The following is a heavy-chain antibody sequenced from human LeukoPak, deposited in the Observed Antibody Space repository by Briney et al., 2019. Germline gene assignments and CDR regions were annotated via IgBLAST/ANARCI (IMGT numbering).Heavy chain of an antibody. Sequence: ASVKVSCKASGYTFTGYYMHWVRQAPGQGLEWMGWINPNSGGTNYAQKFQGRVTMTRDTSISTAYMELSRLRSDDTAVYYCARDWSSWPYYYCGMDVWGQGTTVTVSS. J-gene: IGHJ6*02. V-gene: IGHV1-2*02. CDR2: INPNSGGT. CDR1: GYTFTGYY. D-gene: IGHD6-13*01. CDR3: ARDWSSWPYYYCGMDV.